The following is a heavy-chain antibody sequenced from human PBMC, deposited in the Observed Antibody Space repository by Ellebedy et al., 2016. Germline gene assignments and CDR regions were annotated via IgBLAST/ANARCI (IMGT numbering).Heavy chain of an antibody. J-gene: IGHJ6*02. CDR2: ISYDGSNK. CDR3: AKDIFPGGTVTIPYYYYGMDV. D-gene: IGHD4-17*01. CDR1: GFTFSSYG. Sequence: GGSLRLXXAASGFTFSSYGMHWVRQAPGKGLEWVAVISYDGSNKYYADSVKGRFTISRDNSKNTLYLQMNSLRAEDTAVYYCAKDIFPGGTVTIPYYYYGMDVWGQGTTVNVSS. V-gene: IGHV3-30*18.